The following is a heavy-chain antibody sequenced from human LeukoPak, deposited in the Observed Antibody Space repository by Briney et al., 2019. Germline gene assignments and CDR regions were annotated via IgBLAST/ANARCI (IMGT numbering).Heavy chain of an antibody. CDR1: GGSISSYY. J-gene: IGHJ4*02. V-gene: IGHV4-59*01. D-gene: IGHD6-13*01. Sequence: SETLSLTCSVSGGSISSYYWNWIRQTPGKGLEWIGYIYYSGRTNYNPSLKSRVTISVDTSKNQFSLKLSSVTAADTAVYYCASSIAAALPFDYWGQGTLVTVSS. CDR3: ASSIAAALPFDY. CDR2: IYYSGRT.